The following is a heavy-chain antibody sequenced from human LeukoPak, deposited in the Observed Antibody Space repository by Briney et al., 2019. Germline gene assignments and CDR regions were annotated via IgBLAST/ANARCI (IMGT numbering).Heavy chain of an antibody. CDR3: AKDLKGRVYQYYDFWSGSELGMDV. J-gene: IGHJ6*02. CDR1: GFTFSSYA. V-gene: IGHV3-23*01. D-gene: IGHD3-3*01. CDR2: ISGSGGST. Sequence: AGGSLRLSCAASGFTFSSYAMSWVRQAPGKGLEWVSAISGSGGSTYYADSVKGRFTISRDNSKNTLYLQMNSLRAEDTAVYYCAKDLKGRVYQYYDFWSGSELGMDVWGQGTTVTVSS.